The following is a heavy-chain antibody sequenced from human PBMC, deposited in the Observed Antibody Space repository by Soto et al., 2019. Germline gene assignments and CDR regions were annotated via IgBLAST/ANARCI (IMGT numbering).Heavy chain of an antibody. CDR1: GFAFSSYA. CDR2: ISGSGGST. Sequence: SGGSLRLSCAASGFAFSSYAMSWVRQAPGKGLEWVSAISGSGGSTYYADSVKGRFTISRDNSKNTLYLQMNSLRAGDTAVYYCTTDSYITIVIIRFDYWGHGTLVTVSS. V-gene: IGHV3-23*01. D-gene: IGHD3-16*02. J-gene: IGHJ4*01. CDR3: TTDSYITIVIIRFDY.